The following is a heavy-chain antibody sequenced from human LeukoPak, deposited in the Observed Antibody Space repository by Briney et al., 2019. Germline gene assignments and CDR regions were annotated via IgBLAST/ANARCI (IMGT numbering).Heavy chain of an antibody. CDR2: ISYDGSNK. D-gene: IGHD4-17*01. CDR1: GYTFTSYY. V-gene: IGHV3-30-3*01. J-gene: IGHJ4*02. Sequence: SCKASGYTFTSYYMHWVRQAPGKGLEWVAVISYDGSNKYYADSVKGRFTISRDNSKNTLYLQMNSLRAEDTAVYYCARESGDYGDYPLWGQGTLVTVSS. CDR3: ARESGDYGDYPL.